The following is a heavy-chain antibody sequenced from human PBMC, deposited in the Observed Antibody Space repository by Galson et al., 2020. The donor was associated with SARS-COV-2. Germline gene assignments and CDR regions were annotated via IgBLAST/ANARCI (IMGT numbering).Heavy chain of an antibody. Sequence: GESLKISCAASGFTFSSYGIHWVRQAPGKGLEWVAVISYDGRDKYYVDSVKGRFTISRDNSENTLHLLMNSLRAEDTAVYYYAKESRATVTTYYGMDVWGQGTTVTVSS. J-gene: IGHJ6*02. CDR1: GFTFSSYG. D-gene: IGHD4-17*01. V-gene: IGHV3-30*18. CDR2: ISYDGRDK. CDR3: AKESRATVTTYYGMDV.